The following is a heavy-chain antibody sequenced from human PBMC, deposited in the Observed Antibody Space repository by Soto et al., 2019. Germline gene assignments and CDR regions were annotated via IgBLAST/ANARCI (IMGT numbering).Heavy chain of an antibody. CDR1: GGSISSPSYY. V-gene: IGHV4-39*01. CDR3: ARLPGITTLRRDY. D-gene: IGHD1-1*01. J-gene: IGHJ4*02. Sequence: QLQLQESGPGLVKPSENLSLTCSVSGGSISSPSYYWGWIRQPPGKGLEWIGSIYYSGNTYYNPSLKSRVTIFVDTSRNQFSLKVISVTAADTAVYFCARLPGITTLRRDYWGQGTLVTVSS. CDR2: IYYSGNT.